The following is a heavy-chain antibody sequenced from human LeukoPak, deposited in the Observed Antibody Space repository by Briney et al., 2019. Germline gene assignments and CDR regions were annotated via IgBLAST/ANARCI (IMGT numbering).Heavy chain of an antibody. CDR3: ARFKRAGGWSYFDY. J-gene: IGHJ4*02. CDR2: IYTSGST. CDR1: GGSISSYY. V-gene: IGHV4-4*07. D-gene: IGHD6-19*01. Sequence: SETLSLTCTVSGGSISSYYWSWIRQPAGKGLEWIGRIYTSGSTDYNPSLKSRVTMSVDTSKNQFSLKLSSVTAADTAMYYCARFKRAGGWSYFDYWGLGTLVTVSS.